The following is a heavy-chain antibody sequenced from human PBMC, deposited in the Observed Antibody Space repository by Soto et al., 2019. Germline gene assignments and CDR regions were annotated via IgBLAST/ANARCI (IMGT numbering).Heavy chain of an antibody. Sequence: KVSCKASGGTFSSYAISWVRQAPGQGLEWMGGIIPIFGTANYAQKFQGRVTITADESTSTAYMELSSLRSEDTAVYYCARRSGDILTGYYAPRMDVWGQGTTVTVSS. J-gene: IGHJ6*02. D-gene: IGHD3-9*01. CDR3: ARRSGDILTGYYAPRMDV. V-gene: IGHV1-69*01. CDR2: IIPIFGTA. CDR1: GGTFSSYA.